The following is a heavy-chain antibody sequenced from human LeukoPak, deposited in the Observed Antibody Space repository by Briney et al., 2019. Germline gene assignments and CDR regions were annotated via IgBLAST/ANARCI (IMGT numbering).Heavy chain of an antibody. V-gene: IGHV4-59*08. J-gene: IGHJ4*02. CDR1: GGSISSYY. CDR2: IYYSGST. CDR3: ARSEEMATTRGGFDY. Sequence: SETLSLTCTVSGGSISSYYWSWIRQPPGKGLEWIGYIYYSGSTNYNPSLKSRVTISVDTSKNQFSLKLRSVIAADAAVYYCARSEEMATTRGGFDYWGQGTLVTVSS. D-gene: IGHD5-24*01.